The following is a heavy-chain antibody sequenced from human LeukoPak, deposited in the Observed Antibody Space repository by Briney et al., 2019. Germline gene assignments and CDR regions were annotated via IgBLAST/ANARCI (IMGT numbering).Heavy chain of an antibody. CDR3: ARAYDFWSGYYWLKTYYYYYYGMDV. CDR2: INPSGGST. CDR1: GYTFTSYY. Sequence: GASVTVSCKASGYTFTSYYMHWVRQAPGQGLEWMGIINPSGGSTSYAQKFQGRVTMTRDTSTSTVYMELSSLRSEDTAVYYCARAYDFWSGYYWLKTYYYYYYGMDVWGQGTTVTVSS. J-gene: IGHJ6*02. V-gene: IGHV1-46*01. D-gene: IGHD3-3*01.